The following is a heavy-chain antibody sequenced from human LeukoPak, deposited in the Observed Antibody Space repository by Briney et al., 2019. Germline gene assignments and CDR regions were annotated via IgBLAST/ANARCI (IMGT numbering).Heavy chain of an antibody. CDR3: AGGNVN. V-gene: IGHV4-59*01. CDR2: ISYSGST. J-gene: IGHJ4*02. Sequence: SETLSLTCTVSAGSINSYYWSWLRQPPGKGLEWCGYISYSGSTNYNPTLKSPVTISLDKPKNQLFLKLSSVNAADTGLYYCAGGNVNWGQGTLVTVSS. D-gene: IGHD2-8*01. CDR1: AGSINSYY.